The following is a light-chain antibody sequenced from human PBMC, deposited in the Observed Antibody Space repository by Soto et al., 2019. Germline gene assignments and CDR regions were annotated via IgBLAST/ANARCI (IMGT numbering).Light chain of an antibody. CDR1: TSNIGGNY. CDR3: AAWDDSLSAV. V-gene: IGLV1-47*02. J-gene: IGLJ3*02. CDR2: GND. Sequence: QSVLTQPPSASGTPGQRVTISCSLSTSNIGGNYVYWYQQLPGTAPKLLIYGNDQRASGVPDRFSGSKYGTSASLAISGLRSEDEADYYCAAWDDSLSAVFGGGTKLTVL.